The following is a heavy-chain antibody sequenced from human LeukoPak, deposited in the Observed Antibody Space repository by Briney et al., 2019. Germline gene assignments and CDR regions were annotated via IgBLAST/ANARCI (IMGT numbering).Heavy chain of an antibody. CDR3: AREGGLRMDV. CDR2: IIPIFGTA. V-gene: IGHV1-69*13. J-gene: IGHJ6*02. CDR1: GYTFASYY. Sequence: SVKVSCKASGYTFASYYMHWVRQAPGQGLEWMGGIIPIFGTANYAQKFQGRVTITADESTSTAYMELSSLRSEDTAVYYCAREGGLRMDVWGQGTTVTVSS.